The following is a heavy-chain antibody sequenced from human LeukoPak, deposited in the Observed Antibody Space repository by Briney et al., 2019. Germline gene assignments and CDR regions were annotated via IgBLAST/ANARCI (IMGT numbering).Heavy chain of an antibody. D-gene: IGHD5-18*01. CDR3: ARDLAMGSPFDY. V-gene: IGHV3-30*04. CDR1: GFTFSSYA. Sequence: GGSLRLSCAASGFTFSSYAMHWVRQAPGKGLEWVAVISYDGSNKYYADSVKGRFTISRDNSKNTLCLQMNSLRAEDTAVYYCARDLAMGSPFDYWGQGTLVTVSS. J-gene: IGHJ4*02. CDR2: ISYDGSNK.